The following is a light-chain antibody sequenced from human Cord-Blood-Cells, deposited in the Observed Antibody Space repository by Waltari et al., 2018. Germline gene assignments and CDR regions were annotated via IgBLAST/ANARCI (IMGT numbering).Light chain of an antibody. Sequence: DIQMTQSPSSLSASVGDRVTIPCRASQSISSYLNWYQQKPGEAPKRLIYAASSLQSGVPSRFSGSGSGTEFTLTISSLQPEDFATYYCQQSYSTPYTFGQGTKLEIK. CDR3: QQSYSTPYT. V-gene: IGKV1-39*01. J-gene: IGKJ2*01. CDR1: QSISSY. CDR2: AAS.